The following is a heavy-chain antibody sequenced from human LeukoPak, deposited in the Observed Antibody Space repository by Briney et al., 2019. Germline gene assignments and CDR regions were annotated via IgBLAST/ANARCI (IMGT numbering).Heavy chain of an antibody. CDR1: GGTFSSYA. CDR3: ASLGGYDWGSYYYYYGMDV. Sequence: ASVKVSCKASGGTFSSYAISWVRQAPGQGLEWMGRIIPILGIANYAQKFQGRVTITADKSTSTAYMELSSLRSEDMAVYYCASLGGYDWGSYYYYYGMDVWGQGTTVTVSS. D-gene: IGHD5-12*01. CDR2: IIPILGIA. J-gene: IGHJ6*02. V-gene: IGHV1-69*04.